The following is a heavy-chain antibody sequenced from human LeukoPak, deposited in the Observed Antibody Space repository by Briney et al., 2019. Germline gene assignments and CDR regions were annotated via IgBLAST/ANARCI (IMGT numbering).Heavy chain of an antibody. V-gene: IGHV3-23*01. CDR1: GFTFSNAW. J-gene: IGHJ4*02. CDR3: AKDKGAVTGTFDY. D-gene: IGHD1-14*01. CDR2: LTGGGGGT. Sequence: GGSLRLSCAASGFTFSNAWMSWVRQAPGKGLEWVSGLTGGGGGTSYADSVKGRFTISRDNSKNTLYLQMNSLRAEDTAVYYCAKDKGAVTGTFDYWGQGTLVTVSS.